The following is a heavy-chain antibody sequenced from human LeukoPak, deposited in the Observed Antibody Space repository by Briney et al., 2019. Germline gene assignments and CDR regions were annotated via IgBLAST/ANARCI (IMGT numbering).Heavy chain of an antibody. J-gene: IGHJ4*02. CDR2: IIPIFGTA. CDR3: ARDRDIGYYFDY. D-gene: IGHD5-12*01. Sequence: ASVKVSCKASGGTFSSYAISWVRQAPGQGLEWMGGIIPIFGTANYAQKFQGRVTITADESTSTAYMELSSLRSEDTAVYYCARDRDIGYYFDYWGQGTLVTVSS. V-gene: IGHV1-69*13. CDR1: GGTFSSYA.